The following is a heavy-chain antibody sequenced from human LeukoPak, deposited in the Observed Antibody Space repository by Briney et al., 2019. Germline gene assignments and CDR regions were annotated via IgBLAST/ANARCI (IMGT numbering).Heavy chain of an antibody. Sequence: PGGSLRLSCAASGFTFSSYSMNWVRQAPGKGLEWVSSISSSSSYIYYADSVKGRFTISRDNAKNSLYLQMNSLRAEDTAVYYCARGIGSYVPSVFDYWGQGTLVPVSS. CDR2: ISSSSSYI. J-gene: IGHJ4*02. CDR1: GFTFSSYS. CDR3: ARGIGSYVPSVFDY. V-gene: IGHV3-21*01. D-gene: IGHD1-26*01.